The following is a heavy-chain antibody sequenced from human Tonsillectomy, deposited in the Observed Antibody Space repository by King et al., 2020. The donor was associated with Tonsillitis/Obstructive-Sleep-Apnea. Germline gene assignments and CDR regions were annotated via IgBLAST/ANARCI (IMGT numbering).Heavy chain of an antibody. J-gene: IGHJ4*02. CDR1: GFSLTTGRMG. V-gene: IGHV2-26*01. CDR2: ILWNDEK. D-gene: IGHD2-2*01. Sequence: VTLKESGPVLVKPTETLTLTCTVSGFSLTTGRMGVSWIRQPPGKALEWLAHILWNDEKSYSTSLENRLTISKDTSKSQVVLSMTSMDPVDTATYYCARTARGEYQPDYAYWGQGNLVTVSS. CDR3: ARTARGEYQPDYAY.